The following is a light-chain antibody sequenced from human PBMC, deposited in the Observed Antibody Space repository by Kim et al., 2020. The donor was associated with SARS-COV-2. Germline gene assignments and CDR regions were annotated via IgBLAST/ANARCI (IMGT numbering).Light chain of an antibody. CDR3: QQYGTSPPT. V-gene: IGKV3-20*01. Sequence: EIVLTQSPGTLSLSPGERATLSCRASQSVSSSYLAWYQQKPGQAPRLLVYGVSRRAPGIPDRFGGSGSGTDFTLTISRLEPEDFALYYCQQYGTSPPTFGQGTKVDIK. CDR2: GVS. J-gene: IGKJ1*01. CDR1: QSVSSSY.